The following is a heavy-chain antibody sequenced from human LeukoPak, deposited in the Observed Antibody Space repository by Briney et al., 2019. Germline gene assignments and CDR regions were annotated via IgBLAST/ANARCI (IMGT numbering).Heavy chain of an antibody. V-gene: IGHV5-51*01. D-gene: IGHD6-19*01. J-gene: IGHJ4*02. CDR1: GYSFTSYW. CDR2: IYPGDSDT. CDR3: ARTGYSSGWYDDY. Sequence: GESLKTSCKGSGYSFTSYWIGWVRQMPGKGLEWMGIIYPGDSDTRYSPSFQGQVTISADKSISTAYLQWSSLKASDTAMYYCARTGYSSGWYDDYWGQGTLVTVSS.